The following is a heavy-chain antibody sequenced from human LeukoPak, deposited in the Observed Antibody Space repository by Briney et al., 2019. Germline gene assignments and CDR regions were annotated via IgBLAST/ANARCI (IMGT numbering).Heavy chain of an antibody. CDR1: GFTFGSYA. V-gene: IGHV3-30*01. J-gene: IGHJ4*02. CDR3: AKRPSDYGDYVTYFDY. CDR2: ISYDGSNK. D-gene: IGHD4-17*01. Sequence: PGGSLRLSCAASGFTFGSYAMHWVRQAPGKGLEWVAVISYDGSNKYYADSVKGRFTISRDNSKNTLYLQMNSLRAEDTAVYYCAKRPSDYGDYVTYFDYWGQGTLVTVSS.